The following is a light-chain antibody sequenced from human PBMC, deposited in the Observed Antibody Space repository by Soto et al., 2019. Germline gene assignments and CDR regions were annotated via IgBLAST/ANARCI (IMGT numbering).Light chain of an antibody. CDR3: LQRNIWPPVT. J-gene: IGKJ5*01. V-gene: IGKV3-11*01. Sequence: PGERATLSCRASPSVTNYLAWYQQKPGQPPRLLIYGAFNRAAGIPARFSGSGSGTDFTLTISSLEPEDSAVYYCLQRNIWPPVTFGQGTRLEIK. CDR1: PSVTNY. CDR2: GAF.